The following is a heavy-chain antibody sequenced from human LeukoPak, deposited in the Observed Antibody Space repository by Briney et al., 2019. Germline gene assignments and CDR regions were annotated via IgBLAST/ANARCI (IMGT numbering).Heavy chain of an antibody. CDR2: IYPGDSDT. CDR1: GYSFTNYW. CDR3: ARRMATRTYYFDF. V-gene: IGHV5-51*01. Sequence: HGESLKISCKGSGYSFTNYWIGWVRQMPGKGLEWMGIIYPGDSDTRYSPSFHGQVTISADKSISTAYLQWSGLRASDTAMYYCARRMATRTYYFDFWGQGTLVTVSS. D-gene: IGHD2-8*01. J-gene: IGHJ4*02.